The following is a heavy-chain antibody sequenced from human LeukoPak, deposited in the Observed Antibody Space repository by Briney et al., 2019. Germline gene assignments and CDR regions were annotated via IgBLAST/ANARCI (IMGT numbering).Heavy chain of an antibody. CDR3: AGGSGNVDY. J-gene: IGHJ4*02. V-gene: IGHV1-69*05. CDR2: IIPIFGTA. D-gene: IGHD3-10*01. CDR1: GGTFRRQA. Sequence: SVKVSCKASGGTFRRQAISWVRQAPGQGLEWMGRIIPIFGTANYAQKFQGRVTITTDESTSTAYMELSSLRSEDTAVYYCAGGSGNVDYWGQGTLVTVSS.